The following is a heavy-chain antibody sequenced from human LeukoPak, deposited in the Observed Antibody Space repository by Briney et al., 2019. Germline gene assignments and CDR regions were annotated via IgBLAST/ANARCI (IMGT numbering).Heavy chain of an antibody. Sequence: GASVKVSCKASGGTFSSYAISWVRQAPGQGLEWMGGIIPIFGTANYAQKFQGRVTITADESTSTAYMELSSLRSEDTAVYYCARDLGIAAAGTSENWFDPWGQGTLVTVSS. CDR2: IIPIFGTA. V-gene: IGHV1-69*13. CDR1: GGTFSSYA. D-gene: IGHD6-13*01. CDR3: ARDLGIAAAGTSENWFDP. J-gene: IGHJ5*02.